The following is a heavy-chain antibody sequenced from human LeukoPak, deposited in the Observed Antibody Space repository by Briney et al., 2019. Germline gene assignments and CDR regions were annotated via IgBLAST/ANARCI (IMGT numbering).Heavy chain of an antibody. CDR3: ARLTHYYDSSGYLDY. CDR1: GGSISSYY. CDR2: IYYSGST. Sequence: PSETLSLTSTVSGGSISSYYWSWIRQPPGKGLEWIGYIYYSGSTNYNPSLKSRVTISVDTSKNQFSLKLSSVTAADTAVYYCARLTHYYDSSGYLDYWGQGTLVTVSS. J-gene: IGHJ4*02. D-gene: IGHD3-22*01. V-gene: IGHV4-59*08.